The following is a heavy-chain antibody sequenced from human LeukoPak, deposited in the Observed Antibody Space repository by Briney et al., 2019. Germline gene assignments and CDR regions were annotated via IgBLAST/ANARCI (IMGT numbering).Heavy chain of an antibody. CDR2: ISSSGSTI. CDR3: AKRPLSGERFDY. D-gene: IGHD7-27*01. Sequence: GGSLRLSCAASGFTFSDYYMSWIRQAPGKGLEWVSYISSSGSTIYYADSVKGRFTISRDNAKNSLYLQMNSLRAEDTAVYYCAKRPLSGERFDYWGQGTLVTVSS. J-gene: IGHJ4*02. CDR1: GFTFSDYY. V-gene: IGHV3-11*01.